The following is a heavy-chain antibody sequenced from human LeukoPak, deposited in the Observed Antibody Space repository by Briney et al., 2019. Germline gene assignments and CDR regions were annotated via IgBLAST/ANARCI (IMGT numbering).Heavy chain of an antibody. J-gene: IGHJ4*02. V-gene: IGHV1-69*04. D-gene: IGHD5-18*01. CDR2: IIPILGIA. CDR1: GGTFSSYA. Sequence: GGSLRLSCAASGGTFSSYAISWVRQAPGQGLEWMGRIIPILGIANYAQKFQGRVTITADKSTSTAYMELSSLRSEDTAVYYCARDAERGYSYGYIDYWGQGTLVTVSS. CDR3: ARDAERGYSYGYIDY.